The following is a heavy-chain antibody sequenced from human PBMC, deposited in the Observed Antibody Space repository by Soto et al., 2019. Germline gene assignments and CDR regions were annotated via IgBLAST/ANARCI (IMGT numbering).Heavy chain of an antibody. CDR2: ISGSGGST. Sequence: EVQLLESGGGLVQPGGSLRLSCAASGFTFSSYAMSWVRQAPGKGLEWVSAISGSGGSTYYADSVKGRFTISRDNSKNTLYLQMNSLRAADTAVYYCAKARAQYYDFWSGDPVDYWGQGTLVTVSS. D-gene: IGHD3-3*01. CDR1: GFTFSSYA. CDR3: AKARAQYYDFWSGDPVDY. J-gene: IGHJ4*02. V-gene: IGHV3-23*01.